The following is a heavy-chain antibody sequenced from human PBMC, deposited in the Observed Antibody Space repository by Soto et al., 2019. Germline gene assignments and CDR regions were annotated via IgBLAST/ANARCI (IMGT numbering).Heavy chain of an antibody. CDR2: IYWDDDE. Sequence: QITLKESGPTQVNPTQTLTLTCSFSGFSLNTDGEGVGWVRRPPGEALEWLALIYWDDDERYSPSLKTRLTITKDPSKNQVVLIMTNMDPVDTATYYCAHSRNLITEDAQVGDFDYWGQGTLVTVSS. J-gene: IGHJ4*02. V-gene: IGHV2-5*02. D-gene: IGHD3-10*01. CDR1: GFSLNTDGEG. CDR3: AHSRNLITEDAQVGDFDY.